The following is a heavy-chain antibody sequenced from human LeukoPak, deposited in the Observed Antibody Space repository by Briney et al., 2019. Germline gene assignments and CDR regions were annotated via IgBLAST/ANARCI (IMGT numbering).Heavy chain of an antibody. V-gene: IGHV4-59*08. CDR2: IYYSGST. D-gene: IGHD3-22*01. CDR1: GGSISGYY. CDR3: ARQESSAYYGFDY. Sequence: SETLSLTCSVSGGSISGYYWNWIRQPPGKGLEWIGNIYYSGSTNYNPSLKSRVTISIDTSKNQFFLRLSSVTAADTAVYYCARQESSAYYGFDYWGRGGLVTVSS. J-gene: IGHJ4*02.